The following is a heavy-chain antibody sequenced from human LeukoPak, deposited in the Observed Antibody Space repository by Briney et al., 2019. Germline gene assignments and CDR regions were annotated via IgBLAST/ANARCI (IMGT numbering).Heavy chain of an antibody. CDR3: ARDLCLKAIAVAGPNGGGFDY. Sequence: GGSLRLSCAASGFTFSDYYMSWIRQAPGKGLEWVSYISSSSSYTNYADSVKGRFTISRDNAKNSLYLQMNSLRAEDTAVYYCARDLCLKAIAVAGPNGGGFDYWGQGTLVTVSS. D-gene: IGHD6-19*01. V-gene: IGHV3-11*06. CDR1: GFTFSDYY. CDR2: ISSSSSYT. J-gene: IGHJ4*02.